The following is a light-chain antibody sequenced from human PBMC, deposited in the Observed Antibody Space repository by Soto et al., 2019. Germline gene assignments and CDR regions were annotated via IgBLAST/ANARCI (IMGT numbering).Light chain of an antibody. Sequence: QAVVTQPPSVSAAPGQNVTISCSGSNSNIENNYICWYQRLPGTAPKLLIYDNNKRPSAIPDRFSASKSATSATLGITGLQTGDEADYYCGTWSGNLYVFGSGTKLTVL. CDR3: GTWSGNLYV. CDR2: DNN. J-gene: IGLJ1*01. V-gene: IGLV1-51*01. CDR1: NSNIENNY.